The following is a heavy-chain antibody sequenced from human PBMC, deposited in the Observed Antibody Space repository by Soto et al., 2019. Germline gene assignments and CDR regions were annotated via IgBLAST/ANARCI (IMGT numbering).Heavy chain of an antibody. CDR3: ARVYSRRYHYFDY. V-gene: IGHV3-66*01. Sequence: EVQLVESGGGLVQPGGSLRLSCAASGFTVSSYHMSWVRQAPGKGLEWVPIIYSAGSADFADSVKGRFTISRDNSKNTLDLQMISLRAEDTAVYYCARVYSRRYHYFDYWGQGTLVTVSS. D-gene: IGHD6-13*01. CDR2: IYSAGSA. CDR1: GFTVSSYH. J-gene: IGHJ4*02.